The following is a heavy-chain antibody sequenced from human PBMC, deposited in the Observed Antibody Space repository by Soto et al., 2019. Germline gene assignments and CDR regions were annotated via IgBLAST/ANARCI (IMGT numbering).Heavy chain of an antibody. V-gene: IGHV1-2*02. Sequence: QVQLVQSGAEVKKPGASVSVSCKASGYTFTGDYLHWVRQAPGQGLEWMAWINPKSRYTKSAQKFQARVTLTRDTSISTAYMELRSLRSEDTAVYFCARYTGSNSLFDSWGQGTLVTVSS. CDR1: GYTFTGDY. CDR2: INPKSRYT. CDR3: ARYTGSNSLFDS. D-gene: IGHD1-26*01. J-gene: IGHJ4*02.